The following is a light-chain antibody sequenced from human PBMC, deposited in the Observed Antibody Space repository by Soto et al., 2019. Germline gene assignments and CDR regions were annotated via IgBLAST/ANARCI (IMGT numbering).Light chain of an antibody. V-gene: IGKV1-6*01. CDR3: QQRSNWPIT. Sequence: AIQMTQSPSSLSASVGDRVTITCRASQGIRNDLGWYQQEPGKAPKLLIYAASSLESGVPSRFSGSGSGTDFTLTISSLEPEDFAVYYCQQRSNWPITFGQGTRLEIK. CDR2: AAS. J-gene: IGKJ5*01. CDR1: QGIRND.